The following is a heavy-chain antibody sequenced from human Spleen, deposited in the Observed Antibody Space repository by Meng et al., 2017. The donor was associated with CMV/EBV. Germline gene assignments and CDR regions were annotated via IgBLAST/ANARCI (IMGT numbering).Heavy chain of an antibody. J-gene: IGHJ5*02. D-gene: IGHD6-19*01. CDR3: ARSVAGLWLDR. CDR2: ISGSGGSA. V-gene: IGHV3-23*01. Sequence: GESLKISCAASGFTFSSYDMNWVRQAPGKGLEWISTISGSGGSAYSANSVRGRFTISRDNSNSTLYLQMNSLTTGDTAIYYCARSVAGLWLDRWGQGTLVTVSS. CDR1: GFTFSSYD.